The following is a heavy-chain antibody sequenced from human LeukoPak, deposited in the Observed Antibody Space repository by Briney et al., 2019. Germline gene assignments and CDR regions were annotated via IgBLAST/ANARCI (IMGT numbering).Heavy chain of an antibody. D-gene: IGHD6-19*01. Sequence: MPSETLSLTCTVSGGSISSYYLSWFRQPAGMGLEWIGRIYSSGSTNYNPFLKSRVTMSVDTSKNQLSLKVNSVTAADTAVYYCARIIAVAAAFDYWGQGTLVTVSS. V-gene: IGHV4-4*07. CDR3: ARIIAVAAAFDY. CDR2: IYSSGST. J-gene: IGHJ4*02. CDR1: GGSISSYY.